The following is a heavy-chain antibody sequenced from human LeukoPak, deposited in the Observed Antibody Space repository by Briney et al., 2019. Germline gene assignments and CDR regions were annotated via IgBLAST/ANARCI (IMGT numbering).Heavy chain of an antibody. CDR1: GGSISSGSYC. Sequence: PSETLSLTCTVSGGSISSGSYCWSWIRQPAGKGLEFIGRIHTSGSTNYNPSLKSRVTISVDTSKNQFSLKVSSVTAADTAVYYCASFDYDLYYFDYWGQGILVTVSS. V-gene: IGHV4-61*02. J-gene: IGHJ4*02. D-gene: IGHD3-16*01. CDR2: IHTSGST. CDR3: ASFDYDLYYFDY.